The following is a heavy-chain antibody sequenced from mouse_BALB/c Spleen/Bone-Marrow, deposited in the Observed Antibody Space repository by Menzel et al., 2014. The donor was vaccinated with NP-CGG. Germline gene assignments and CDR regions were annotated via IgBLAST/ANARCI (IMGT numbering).Heavy chain of an antibody. CDR3: ARDSFLITRALDY. V-gene: IGHV2-6-7*01. D-gene: IGHD2-4*01. CDR1: GFSLTGYG. CDR2: IWGDGST. J-gene: IGHJ4*01. Sequence: VQLQQSGPGLVAPSQSLSIPCTVSGFSLTGYGVSWVRQPPGKGLEWLGMIWGDGSTDYNSALKSRLSISKDNSKSQVFLKMNSLQTDDTARYYCARDSFLITRALDYWGQGTSVTVSS.